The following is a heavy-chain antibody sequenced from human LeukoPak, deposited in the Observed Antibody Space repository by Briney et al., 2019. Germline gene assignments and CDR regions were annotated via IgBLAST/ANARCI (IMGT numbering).Heavy chain of an antibody. CDR2: IYNDGSST. Sequence: GGSLRLSCAASGFTFSNYWMHWVRQAPGKGLVWVSRIYNDGSSTSYADSVKGRFTTSRDNAKNTLYMQMNSLRAEDTAVYYCARDYVFSTATVIKRTHAFDIWGQGTMVTVSS. V-gene: IGHV3-74*01. D-gene: IGHD4-17*01. CDR1: GFTFSNYW. CDR3: ARDYVFSTATVIKRTHAFDI. J-gene: IGHJ3*02.